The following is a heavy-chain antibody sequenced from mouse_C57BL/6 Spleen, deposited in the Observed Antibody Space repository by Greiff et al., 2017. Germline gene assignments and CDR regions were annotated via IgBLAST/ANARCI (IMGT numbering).Heavy chain of an antibody. Sequence: EVQGVESGGGLVQPGGSMKLSCVASGFTFSNYWMNWVRQSPEKGLEWVAQIRLKSDNYATHYAESVKGRFTISRDDSKSSVYLQMNNLRAEDTGIYYCTAGTVWFAYWGQGTLVTVSA. V-gene: IGHV6-3*01. D-gene: IGHD1-1*01. J-gene: IGHJ3*01. CDR3: TAGTVWFAY. CDR2: IRLKSDNYAT. CDR1: GFTFSNYW.